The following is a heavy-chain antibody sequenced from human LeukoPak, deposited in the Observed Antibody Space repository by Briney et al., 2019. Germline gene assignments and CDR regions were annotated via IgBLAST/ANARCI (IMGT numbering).Heavy chain of an antibody. CDR1: GGSISSYY. J-gene: IGHJ4*02. V-gene: IGHV4-59*01. CDR2: TYYSGST. CDR3: ARDADPNDYGDYEDYYFDY. Sequence: SETLSLTCTVSGGSISSYYWSWIRQPPGKGLEWIGYTYYSGSTNYNPSLKSRVTISVDTSKNQFSLKLSSVTAADTAVYYCARDADPNDYGDYEDYYFDYWGQGTLVTVSS. D-gene: IGHD4-17*01.